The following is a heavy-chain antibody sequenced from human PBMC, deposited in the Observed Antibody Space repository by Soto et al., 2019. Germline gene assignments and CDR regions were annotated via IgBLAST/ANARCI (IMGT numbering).Heavy chain of an antibody. CDR2: IIPMCDVV. J-gene: IGHJ5*02. V-gene: IGHV1-69*02. CDR3: AKARDGSHWVS. D-gene: IGHD3-16*01. CDR1: GDTFSSYT. Sequence: QVQLVQSGAEVKKPGSSVKVSCKASGDTFSSYTISWVRQAPGQGLEWMARIIPMCDVVIYAQKFQGRVTVTADRYTSTAYMELSSLRSEDTAVYYCAKARDGSHWVSWGQGTLVAVSS.